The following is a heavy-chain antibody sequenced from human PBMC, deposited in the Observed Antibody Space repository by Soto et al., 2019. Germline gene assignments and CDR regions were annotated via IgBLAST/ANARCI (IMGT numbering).Heavy chain of an antibody. Sequence: QVQLVQSGAEVKKPGASVKVSCKASGYTFTGYYMHWVRQAPVQGLEWMGWINPNSGGTNYAQKFQGWVPMTRDTTISTAYMELSSLRSDDTAVYYCAREYGDYAVGVFDYWGQGTLVTVSS. CDR2: INPNSGGT. D-gene: IGHD4-17*01. V-gene: IGHV1-2*04. CDR3: AREYGDYAVGVFDY. J-gene: IGHJ4*02. CDR1: GYTFTGYY.